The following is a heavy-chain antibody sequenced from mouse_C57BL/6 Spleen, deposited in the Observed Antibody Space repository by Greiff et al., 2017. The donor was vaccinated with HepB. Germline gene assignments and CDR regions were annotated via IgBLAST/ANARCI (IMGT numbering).Heavy chain of an antibody. CDR3: ASRDWDDYAMDY. V-gene: IGHV1-80*01. D-gene: IGHD4-1*01. Sequence: VKLMESGAELVKPGASVKISCKASGYAFSSYWMNWVKQRPGKGLEWIGQIYPGDGDTNYNGKFKGKATLTADKSSSTAYMQLSSLTSEDSAVYFCASRDWDDYAMDYWGQGTSVTVSS. J-gene: IGHJ4*01. CDR1: GYAFSSYW. CDR2: IYPGDGDT.